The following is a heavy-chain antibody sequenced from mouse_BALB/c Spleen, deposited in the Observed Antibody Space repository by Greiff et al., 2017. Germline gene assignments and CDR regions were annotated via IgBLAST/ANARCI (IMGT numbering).Heavy chain of an antibody. CDR2: IYPGDGDT. V-gene: IGHV1-82*01. J-gene: IGHJ3*01. Sequence: QVQLQQSGPELVKPGASVKISCKASGYAFSSSWMNWVKQRPGQVLEWIGRIYPGDGDTNYNGKFKGKATLTADKSSSTAYMQLSSLTSVDSAVYFCARLPAYWGQGTLVTVSA. CDR1: GYAFSSSW. CDR3: ARLPAY.